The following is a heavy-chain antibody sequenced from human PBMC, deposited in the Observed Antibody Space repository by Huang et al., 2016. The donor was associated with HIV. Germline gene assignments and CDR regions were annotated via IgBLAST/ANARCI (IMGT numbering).Heavy chain of an antibody. V-gene: IGHV1-18*01. CDR2: ISVYNGNR. Sequence: QGQLVQSGAEVKKPGASVKVSCKSSGYAFTSYTIGWVRQAPGQGLEWMGWISVYNGNRNYAQKFQGRVTMTIDTSTDTAYMGLRGLRSDDTAVYYCARMLVEYYYYMDVWGKGTTVTVSS. J-gene: IGHJ6*03. CDR1: GYAFTSYT. CDR3: ARMLVEYYYYMDV. D-gene: IGHD2-8*01.